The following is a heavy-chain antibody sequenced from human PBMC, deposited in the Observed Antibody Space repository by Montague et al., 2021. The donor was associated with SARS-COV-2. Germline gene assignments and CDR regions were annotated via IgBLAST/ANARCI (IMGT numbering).Heavy chain of an antibody. J-gene: IGHJ4*02. CDR1: GVTFGDHY. V-gene: IGHV3-72*01. Sequence: SLRLSCAASGVTFGDHYMDWVRQAPGKGLEWVARIGSKAKSYSTQYAASVKGRFTISRDDSKISLYLQMNSLKSEDTAAYYCARGAGRYSFDSWGQGTLVTVST. CDR2: IGSKAKSYST. D-gene: IGHD3-16*01. CDR3: ARGAGRYSFDS.